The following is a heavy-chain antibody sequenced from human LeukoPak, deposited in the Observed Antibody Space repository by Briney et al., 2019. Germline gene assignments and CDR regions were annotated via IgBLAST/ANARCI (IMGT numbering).Heavy chain of an antibody. V-gene: IGHV4-34*01. CDR3: ARGGRDPSGSGPMVRGVITDNWFDP. J-gene: IGHJ5*02. Sequence: PSETLSLTCAVYGGSFGGYYWSWIRQPPGKGLEWIGEINHSGSTNYNPSLKSRVTISVDTSKNQFSLKLSSVTAADTAVYYCARGGRDPSGSGPMVRGVITDNWFDPWGQGTLVTVSS. CDR1: GGSFGGYY. D-gene: IGHD3-10*01. CDR2: INHSGST.